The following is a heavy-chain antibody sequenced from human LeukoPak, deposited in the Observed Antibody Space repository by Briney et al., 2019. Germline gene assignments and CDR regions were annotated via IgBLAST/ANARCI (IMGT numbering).Heavy chain of an antibody. Sequence: ASVKVSCKAPGYSFTGYYMHWVRQAPGRGPEWMGRISPNSGDTNYAQKFQGRVTMTRDTSISTAYMELSSLTSDDTAVYYCAIQSITSRPGSWGQGTLVTVSS. CDR3: AIQSITSRPGS. D-gene: IGHD6-6*01. CDR2: ISPNSGDT. CDR1: GYSFTGYY. J-gene: IGHJ5*02. V-gene: IGHV1-2*06.